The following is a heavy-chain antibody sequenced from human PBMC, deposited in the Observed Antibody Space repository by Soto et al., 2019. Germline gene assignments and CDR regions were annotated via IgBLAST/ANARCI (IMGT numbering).Heavy chain of an antibody. CDR1: GFTFSSYN. J-gene: IGHJ3*02. CDR3: ARDLPLYTGVFDM. Sequence: GGSLRLSCAASGFTFSSYNMNWVRQAPGKGLEWVSYISSSGSTIYYADSVKGRFTISRDNAKNSLYLQMNSLRAEDTAVYYCARDLPLYTGVFDMWGQGTMVTVSS. V-gene: IGHV3-48*01. D-gene: IGHD2-2*02. CDR2: ISSSGSTI.